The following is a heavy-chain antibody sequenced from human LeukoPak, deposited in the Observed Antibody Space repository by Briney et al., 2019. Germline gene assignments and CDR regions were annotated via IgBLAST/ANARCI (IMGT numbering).Heavy chain of an antibody. CDR2: ISGSGGST. CDR1: GFTFSDYY. J-gene: IGHJ4*02. D-gene: IGHD6-19*01. CDR3: AKGYSSGWYYFDY. V-gene: IGHV3-23*01. Sequence: GGSLRLSCAASGFTFSDYYMSWIRQAPGRGLEWVSTISGSGGSTYYADSVKGRFTISRDNSKNTVYLQMNSLRAEDTAVYYCAKGYSSGWYYFDYWGQGTLVTVSS.